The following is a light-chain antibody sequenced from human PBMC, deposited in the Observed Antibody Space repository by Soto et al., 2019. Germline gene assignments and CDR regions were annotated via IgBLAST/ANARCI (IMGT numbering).Light chain of an antibody. J-gene: IGLJ3*02. CDR2: LEGSGSY. Sequence: QLVLTQSSSASASLGSSVKLTCTLSSGHSSYIIAWHQQQPGKAPRYLMKLEGSGSYNKGSGVPDRFSGSSSGADRYLTIYILLFEDVGNYYCETRDSNIKMFGGGTKLTV. V-gene: IGLV4-60*02. CDR3: ETRDSNIKM. CDR1: SGHSSYI.